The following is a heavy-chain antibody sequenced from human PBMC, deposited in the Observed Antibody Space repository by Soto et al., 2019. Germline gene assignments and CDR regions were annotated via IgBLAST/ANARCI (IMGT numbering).Heavy chain of an antibody. V-gene: IGHV4-34*01. CDR1: GGSFSGYY. CDR2: INHSGST. CDR3: ARQNIAAPLFDY. Sequence: QVQLQQWGAGLLKPSETLSLTCAVYGGSFSGYYWSWIRQPPGKGLEWIGEINHSGSTNYNPSLKSRVTISVDTSKNQFSLKLSSVTAADTAVYYCARQNIAAPLFDYWGRGTLVTVSS. J-gene: IGHJ4*02. D-gene: IGHD6-6*01.